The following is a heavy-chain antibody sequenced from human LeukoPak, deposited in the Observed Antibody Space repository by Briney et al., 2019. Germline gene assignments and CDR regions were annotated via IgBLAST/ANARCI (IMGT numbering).Heavy chain of an antibody. CDR1: GFTFSSYA. J-gene: IGHJ4*02. CDR3: ATRARGYCSSTSCYGTDY. V-gene: IGHV3-23*01. Sequence: PGGSLRLSCAASGFTFSSYAMSWVRQAPGKGLEWVSAISGSGGSTYYADSVKGRFTISRDNSKNTLYLQMNSLRAEDTAVYYCATRARGYCSSTSCYGTDYWGQGTLVTVSS. D-gene: IGHD2-2*01. CDR2: ISGSGGST.